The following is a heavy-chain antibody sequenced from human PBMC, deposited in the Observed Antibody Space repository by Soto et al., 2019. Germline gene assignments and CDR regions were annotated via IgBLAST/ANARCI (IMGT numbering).Heavy chain of an antibody. CDR1: GGTFSSYT. CDR3: ARDTTIWGPFDY. V-gene: IGHV1-69*08. J-gene: IGHJ4*02. CDR2: IIPILGIA. D-gene: IGHD3-16*01. Sequence: QVQLVQSGAEVKKPGSSVKVSCKASGGTFSSYTISWVRQAPGQGLEWMGRIIPILGIANYAQKFQGRVTITADKSTSTAYMELSSLRSEDTAVYYCARDTTIWGPFDYWGQGTLVTVSS.